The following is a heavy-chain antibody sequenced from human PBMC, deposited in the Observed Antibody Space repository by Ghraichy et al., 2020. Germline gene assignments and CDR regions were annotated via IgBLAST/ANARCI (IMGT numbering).Heavy chain of an antibody. CDR1: GYTFTSYG. D-gene: IGHD6-13*01. CDR3: ARGATTKGRQLVLYYYYYYYGMDV. V-gene: IGHV1-18*01. Sequence: ASVKVSCKASGYTFTSYGISWVRQAPGQGLEWMGWISAYNGNTNYAQKLQGRVTMTTDTSTSTAYMELRSLRSDDTAVYYCARGATTKGRQLVLYYYYYYYGMDVWGQGTTVTVSS. J-gene: IGHJ6*02. CDR2: ISAYNGNT.